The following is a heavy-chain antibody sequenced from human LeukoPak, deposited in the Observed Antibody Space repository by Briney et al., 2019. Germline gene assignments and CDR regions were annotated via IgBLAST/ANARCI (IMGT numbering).Heavy chain of an antibody. D-gene: IGHD3-16*02. V-gene: IGHV4-38-2*02. Sequence: PSETLSLTCTVSGYSISSGYFWGWIRQPPGKGLEWIGIIHSGESPYYSPSLESRITISIDTSMNQFSLKLSSVTAADTAVYYCARHRAHYDYVWGSYLNWFDPWGQGTLVTVSS. CDR3: ARHRAHYDYVWGSYLNWFDP. CDR1: GYSISSGYF. CDR2: IHSGESP. J-gene: IGHJ5*02.